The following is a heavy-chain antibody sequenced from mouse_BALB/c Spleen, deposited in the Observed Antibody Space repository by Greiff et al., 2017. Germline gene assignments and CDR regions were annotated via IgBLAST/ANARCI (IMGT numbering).Heavy chain of an antibody. J-gene: IGHJ4*01. V-gene: IGHV1-69*01. Sequence: VQLQQSGAELVMPGASVKMSCKASGYTFTDYWMHWVKQRPGQGLEWIGAIDTSDSYTSYNQKFKGKATLTVDESSSTAYMQLSSLTSEDSAVYYCARARKGIYYAMDYWGQGTSVTVSS. CDR3: ARARKGIYYAMDY. CDR1: GYTFTDYW. CDR2: IDTSDSYT.